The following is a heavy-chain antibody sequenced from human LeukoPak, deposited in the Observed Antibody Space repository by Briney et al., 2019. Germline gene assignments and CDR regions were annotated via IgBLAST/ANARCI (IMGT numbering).Heavy chain of an antibody. D-gene: IGHD2-2*01. Sequence: PSETLSLTCTVSGGSISSYYWSWIRQPAGKGLEWIGRIYTSGSTNYNPSLKSRVTMSVDTSKNQFSLKLSSVTAADTAVYYCAREVGADIVVVPAAEGGEDYFDYWGQGTLVTVSS. CDR1: GGSISSYY. J-gene: IGHJ4*02. CDR2: IYTSGST. CDR3: AREVGADIVVVPAAEGGEDYFDY. V-gene: IGHV4-4*07.